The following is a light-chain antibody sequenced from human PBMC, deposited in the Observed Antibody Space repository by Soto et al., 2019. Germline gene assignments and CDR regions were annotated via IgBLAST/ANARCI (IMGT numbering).Light chain of an antibody. CDR2: GAS. V-gene: IGKV3-15*01. CDR3: QQYNTWLWT. J-gene: IGKJ1*01. Sequence: EVVMTQSPATLSVSPGERVTLSCRASQSINAHLAWYQQKPGQAPRLLIHGASTRATGIPARFSGSGYGTEFILTISSLQSEDFAVNYCQQYNTWLWTFGPGTKVAIQ. CDR1: QSINAH.